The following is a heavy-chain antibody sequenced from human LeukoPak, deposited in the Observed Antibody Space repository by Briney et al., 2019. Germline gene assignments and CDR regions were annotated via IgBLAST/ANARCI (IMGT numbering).Heavy chain of an antibody. CDR1: GGSISGYY. V-gene: IGHV4-59*04. J-gene: IGHJ4*02. CDR3: VKSGGYGLIDY. CDR2: IYYTGST. Sequence: PSETLSLTCTVSGGSISGYYWSWIRQPPGKGLEWIGNIYYTGSTYYNESLQSRVTISIDMSKNQFSLRLSSVTAADTAMYYCVKSGGYGLIDYWGQGTLVTVSS. D-gene: IGHD6-19*01.